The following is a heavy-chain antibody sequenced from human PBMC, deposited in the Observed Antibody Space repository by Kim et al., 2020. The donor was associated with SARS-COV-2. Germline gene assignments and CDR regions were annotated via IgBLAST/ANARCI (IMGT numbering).Heavy chain of an antibody. CDR1: GYTFKSYP. CDR2: VNAANDET. D-gene: IGHD4-4*01. V-gene: IGHV1-3*01. Sequence: ASVKVSCKAYGYTFKSYPIHWLRQAPGQRPEWMGWVNAANDETQYSQKFQGRVTITRDTSGNTAYMELRRLTTKDTAIYYCARDMDPTVYDYWGQGTLVTVSS. CDR3: ARDMDPTVYDY. J-gene: IGHJ4*02.